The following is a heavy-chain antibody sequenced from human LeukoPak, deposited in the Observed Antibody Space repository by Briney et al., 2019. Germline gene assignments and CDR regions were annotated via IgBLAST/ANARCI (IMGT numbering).Heavy chain of an antibody. D-gene: IGHD2-21*01. Sequence: GGSLRLSCAASGFTFSSYAMHWVRQGPGKGLEWVAYLAHHGRGKYYADSVKGRFTISRDNSKRMVYLQMNSLRPDDTAVYYCAKDSSWSCTHWGQGTQVTVPS. V-gene: IGHV3-30*02. CDR1: GFTFSSYA. CDR2: LAHHGRGK. CDR3: AKDSSWSCTH. J-gene: IGHJ4*02.